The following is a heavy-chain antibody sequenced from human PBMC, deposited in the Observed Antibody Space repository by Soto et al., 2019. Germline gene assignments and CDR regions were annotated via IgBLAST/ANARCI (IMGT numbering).Heavy chain of an antibody. D-gene: IGHD3-22*01. CDR3: ARDRITMIAALDY. CDR1: GFTFSSYG. CDR2: IWYDGSNK. V-gene: IGHV3-33*01. Sequence: QVQLVESGGGVVQPGRSLRLSCAASGFTFSSYGMHWVRQAPGKGLEWVAVIWYDGSNKYYADSVKGQFTISRDNSKNTLYLQMNSLRAEDTAVYYCARDRITMIAALDYWGQGTLVTVSS. J-gene: IGHJ4*02.